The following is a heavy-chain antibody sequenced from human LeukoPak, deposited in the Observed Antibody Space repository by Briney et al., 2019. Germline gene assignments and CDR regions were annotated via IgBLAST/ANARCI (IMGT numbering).Heavy chain of an antibody. Sequence: GGSLRLSCAASGFTFSSYGMSWVRQAPGEGLEWVSVIYSGGSTYYADSVKGRFTISRDNSKNTLYLQMNSLRAEDTAVYYCARDRKEGSNVVYVFDIWGQGTMVTVSS. J-gene: IGHJ3*02. D-gene: IGHD2-21*01. CDR1: GFTFSSYG. V-gene: IGHV3-66*01. CDR3: ARDRKEGSNVVYVFDI. CDR2: IYSGGST.